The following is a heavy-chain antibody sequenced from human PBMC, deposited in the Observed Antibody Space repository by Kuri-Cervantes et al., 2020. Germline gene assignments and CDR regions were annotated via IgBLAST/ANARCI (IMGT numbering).Heavy chain of an antibody. D-gene: IGHD2-2*01. CDR1: GGSVSSGSYY. CDR3: AKDIVPAALYGMDV. Sequence: SETLSLTCTVSGGSVSSGSYYWSWIRQPPGKGLEWIGYIYYSGSTNYNPSLKSRVTISVDTSKNQFSLKLSSVTAEDTAVYYCAKDIVPAALYGMDVWGQGTTVTVSS. V-gene: IGHV4-61*01. J-gene: IGHJ6*02. CDR2: IYYSGST.